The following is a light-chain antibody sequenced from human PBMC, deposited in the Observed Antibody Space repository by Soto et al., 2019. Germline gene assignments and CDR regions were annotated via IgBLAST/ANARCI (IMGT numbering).Light chain of an antibody. CDR3: QLWDSNSDHVV. J-gene: IGLJ2*01. V-gene: IGLV3-21*02. CDR2: DDR. CDR1: NIGRKS. Sequence: SYELTQPPSVSVAPGQTARITCGGSNIGRKSVHWYQQKPGQAPVVVVYDDRDRPSGIPERFSGSNSGNTATLTISSVEAGDEADYYWQLWDSNSDHVVFGGVTKVTVL.